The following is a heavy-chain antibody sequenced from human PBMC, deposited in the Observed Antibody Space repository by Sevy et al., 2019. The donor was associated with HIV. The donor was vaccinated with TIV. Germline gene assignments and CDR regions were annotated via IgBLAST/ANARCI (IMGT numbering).Heavy chain of an antibody. CDR2: ISHIGST. J-gene: IGHJ5*02. V-gene: IGHV4-34*01. CDR1: GGSFSDYY. Sequence: SETLSLTCAVYGGSFSDYYWSWIRQPPGGGLEWIGEISHIGSTNYNPSLKSRVTISLDTSTNQFSLTRKSMTAADSLVYYCARSIASVLPGPLGLFFRVYSNWFGPWGQGTLVTVSS. CDR3: ARSIASVLPGPLGLFFRVYSNWFGP. D-gene: IGHD6-13*01.